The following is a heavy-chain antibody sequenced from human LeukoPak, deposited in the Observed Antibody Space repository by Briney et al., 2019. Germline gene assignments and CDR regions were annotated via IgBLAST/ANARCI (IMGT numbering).Heavy chain of an antibody. CDR3: AKDSSVDSSGLLVH. CDR2: IASNGDK. Sequence: GWSLRLSCAAAGFTLSNYGMSWVRQAPGKGLEWVSAIASNGDKYYADSVKGRFTISRDNSRNTLYLQMNSLRAEDTAVYYCAKDSSVDSSGLLVHWGQGTLVTVSS. CDR1: GFTLSNYG. D-gene: IGHD6-19*01. J-gene: IGHJ4*02. V-gene: IGHV3-23*01.